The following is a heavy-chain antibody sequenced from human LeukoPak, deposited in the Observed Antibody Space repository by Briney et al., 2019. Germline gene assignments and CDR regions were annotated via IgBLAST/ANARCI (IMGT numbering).Heavy chain of an antibody. CDR3: AKHIVAGISYYFEH. V-gene: IGHV3-23*01. CDR2: IRGSGGSV. J-gene: IGHJ4*02. Sequence: GGSLRLSCAASGLAFSGYAMSWVRQAPGKGLEWVSGIRGSGGSVYYADSVKGRFTISRDNSKNILYLQMKNLRVEHTAVYYCAKHIVAGISYYFEHWGQGIPVTVSS. D-gene: IGHD6-19*01. CDR1: GLAFSGYA.